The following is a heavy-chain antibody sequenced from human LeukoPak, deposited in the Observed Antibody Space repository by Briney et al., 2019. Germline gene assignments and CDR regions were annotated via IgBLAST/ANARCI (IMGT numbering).Heavy chain of an antibody. V-gene: IGHV1-46*01. D-gene: IGHD6-13*01. CDR3: ARDHLLVSFGIAAAGIPFDY. CDR1: GYTFTSYY. Sequence: ASVKVSCKASGYTFTSYYMHWVRQAPGQGLEWMGIINPSGGSTSYAQKFQGRVTMTRDTSTSTVYMELSSLRSDDTAVYYCARDHLLVSFGIAAAGIPFDYWGQGTLVTVSS. CDR2: INPSGGST. J-gene: IGHJ4*02.